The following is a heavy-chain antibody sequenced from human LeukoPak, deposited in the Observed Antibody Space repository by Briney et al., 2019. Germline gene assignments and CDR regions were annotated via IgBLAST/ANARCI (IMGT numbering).Heavy chain of an antibody. J-gene: IGHJ4*02. V-gene: IGHV4-4*02. CDR1: AFTFSNYW. CDR3: ARVSGGTYFDY. CDR2: IYHSGST. Sequence: PGGSLRLSCAASAFTFSNYWMIWVRQAPGKGLEWIGEIYHSGSTNYNPSLKSRVTISVDKSKNQFSLKLSSVTAADTAVYYCARVSGGTYFDYWGQGTLVIVSS. D-gene: IGHD1/OR15-1a*01.